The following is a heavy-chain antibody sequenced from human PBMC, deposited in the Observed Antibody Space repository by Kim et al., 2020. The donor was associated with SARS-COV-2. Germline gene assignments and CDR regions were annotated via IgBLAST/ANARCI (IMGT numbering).Heavy chain of an antibody. CDR3: AREEEQWLAYYFDY. Sequence: GGSLRLSCAASGFTFSSYWMSWVRQAPGKGLEWVANIKQDGSEKYYVDSVKGRFTISRDNAKNSLYLQMNSLRAEDTAVYYCAREEEQWLAYYFDYWGQGTLVTVSS. CDR2: IKQDGSEK. CDR1: GFTFSSYW. J-gene: IGHJ4*02. D-gene: IGHD6-19*01. V-gene: IGHV3-7*01.